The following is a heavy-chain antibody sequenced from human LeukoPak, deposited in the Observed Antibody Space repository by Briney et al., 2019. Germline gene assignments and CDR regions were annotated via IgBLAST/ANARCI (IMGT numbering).Heavy chain of an antibody. V-gene: IGHV4-59*01. CDR3: AREGTDQYYYYYMDV. Sequence: PSETLSLTCTVPGGSISSYYWSWIRQPPGKGLEWIGYIYYSGSTNYNPSLKSRVTISVDTSKNQFSLKLSSVTAADTAVYYCAREGTDQYYYYYMDVWGKGTTVTVSS. D-gene: IGHD3-10*01. CDR1: GGSISSYY. CDR2: IYYSGST. J-gene: IGHJ6*03.